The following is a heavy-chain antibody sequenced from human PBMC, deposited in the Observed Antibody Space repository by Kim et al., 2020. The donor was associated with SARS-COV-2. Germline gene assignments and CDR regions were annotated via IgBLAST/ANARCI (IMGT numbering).Heavy chain of an antibody. CDR3: ARGVVVVPAAREWYYYYGMDV. Sequence: ASVKVSCKASGYTFTSYGISWVRQAPGQGLEWMGWISAYNGNTNYTQKLQGRVTMTTDTSTSTAYMELRSLRSDDTAVYYCARGVVVVPAAREWYYYYGMDVWGQGTTVTVSS. D-gene: IGHD2-2*01. J-gene: IGHJ6*02. V-gene: IGHV1-18*04. CDR2: ISAYNGNT. CDR1: GYTFTSYG.